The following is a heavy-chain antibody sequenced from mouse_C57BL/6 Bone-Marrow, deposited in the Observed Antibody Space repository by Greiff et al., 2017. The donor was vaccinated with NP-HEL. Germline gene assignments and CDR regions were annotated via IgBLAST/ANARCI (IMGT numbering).Heavy chain of an antibody. J-gene: IGHJ4*01. CDR1: GFTFSDYY. D-gene: IGHD1-3*01. V-gene: IGHV5-16*01. CDR2: INYDGSST. Sequence: EVQRVESEGGLVQPGSSMKLSCTASGFTFSDYYMAWVRQVPEKGLEWVANINYDGSSTYYLDSLKSRFIISRDNAKNILYLQMSSLKSEDTATYYCARDNYFFMDYWGQGTSVTVSS. CDR3: ARDNYFFMDY.